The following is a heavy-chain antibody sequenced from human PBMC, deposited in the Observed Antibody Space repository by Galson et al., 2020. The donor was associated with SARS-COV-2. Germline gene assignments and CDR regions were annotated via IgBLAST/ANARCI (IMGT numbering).Heavy chain of an antibody. CDR1: GFTFSRYA. Sequence: GGSLRLSCAASGFTFSRYAVHWVRQAPGKGLEWVAVISYDGRNTHYADSVKGRFTISRDNSKNTLYLQMNSLRPEDTAVYSCARDYYDSSGYSTNGMDVWGQETTVTVSS. CDR2: ISYDGRNT. V-gene: IGHV3-30*04. J-gene: IGHJ6*02. D-gene: IGHD3-22*01. CDR3: ARDYYDSSGYSTNGMDV.